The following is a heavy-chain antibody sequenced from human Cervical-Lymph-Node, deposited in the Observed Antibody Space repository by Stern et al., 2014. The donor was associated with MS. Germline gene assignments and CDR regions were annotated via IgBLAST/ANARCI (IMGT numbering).Heavy chain of an antibody. V-gene: IGHV3-30*03. CDR1: GFTFSSYG. Sequence: VQLVESGGDVVQPGRSLRLSCAASGFTFSSYGMHWVRQAPGKGLEWVTVISSDGNHKYYAASVKGRFTISRDNSKNTLHLQMNSVTPDDTAIYYCARDYEDTSMLFDHWGQGTLVTVSS. CDR2: ISSDGNHK. D-gene: IGHD2-8*01. J-gene: IGHJ4*02. CDR3: ARDYEDTSMLFDH.